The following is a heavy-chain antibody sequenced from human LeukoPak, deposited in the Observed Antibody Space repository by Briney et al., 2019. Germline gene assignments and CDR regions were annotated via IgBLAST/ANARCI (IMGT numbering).Heavy chain of an antibody. CDR1: GGSISSYY. CDR2: IYDSGGN. CDR3: ARTTTSFDD. J-gene: IGHJ4*02. Sequence: RTSETLSLTCTVSGGSISSYYWSWIRQPPGKGLEWIGYIYDSGGNNYNPSLKSRVTISIGTSKNQFSLKLNSVTAADTAVYYCARTTTSFDDWGQGTLVTVSS. D-gene: IGHD2-2*01. V-gene: IGHV4-59*01.